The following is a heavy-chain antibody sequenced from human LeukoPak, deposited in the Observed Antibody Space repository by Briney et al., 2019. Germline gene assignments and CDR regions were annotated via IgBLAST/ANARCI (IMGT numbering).Heavy chain of an antibody. CDR2: INHSGST. J-gene: IGHJ5*02. D-gene: IGHD3-10*01. V-gene: IGHV4-34*01. CDR1: GGSFSGYY. CDR3: ARGAPGYYGSGSYPFDP. Sequence: SETLSLTCAVYGGSFSGYYWSWIRQPPGKGLEWIGEINHSGSTNYNPSLKSRVTISVDTSKNQFSLKLSSVTAADTAVYYWARGAPGYYGSGSYPFDPWGQGTLVTVSS.